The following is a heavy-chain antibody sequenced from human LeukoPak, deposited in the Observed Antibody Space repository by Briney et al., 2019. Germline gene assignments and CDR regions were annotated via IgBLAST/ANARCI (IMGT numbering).Heavy chain of an antibody. J-gene: IGHJ4*02. V-gene: IGHV1-69*05. CDR1: GGTFSSYA. CDR3: ARSDSSSGWFGYFDY. D-gene: IGHD6-19*01. CDR2: IIPIFGTV. Sequence: GASVKVSCKASGGTFSSYAISWVRQAPGQGLEWMGRIIPIFGTVNYAQKFQGRVTITTDESTSIAYLELSSLRSEDTAVYYCARSDSSSGWFGYFDYWGQGTLVSVSS.